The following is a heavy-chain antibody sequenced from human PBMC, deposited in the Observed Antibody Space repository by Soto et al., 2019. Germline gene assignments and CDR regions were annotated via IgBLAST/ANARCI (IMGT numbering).Heavy chain of an antibody. Sequence: EVQLVESGGGLVQPGGSLRLSCAASGFTFSAHYMDWVRQAPGKGLEWVGRIKNKANSYTTEYAASVEGRFTISREDSQNSLYLQMNGLKTEDTAVYYCARVSLVVPSVGRYFDYWGQGAQVAVSS. V-gene: IGHV3-72*01. D-gene: IGHD2-2*01. CDR1: GFTFSAHY. CDR2: IKNKANSYTT. J-gene: IGHJ4*02. CDR3: ARVSLVVPSVGRYFDY.